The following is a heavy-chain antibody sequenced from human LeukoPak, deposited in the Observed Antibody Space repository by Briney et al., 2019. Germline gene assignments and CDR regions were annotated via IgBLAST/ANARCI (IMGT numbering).Heavy chain of an antibody. CDR1: GGSISSSSYY. D-gene: IGHD3-9*01. J-gene: IGHJ5*02. V-gene: IGHV4-39*07. CDR3: ARADILTGYPWFDP. CDR2: IYYSGST. Sequence: SETLSLTCTISGGSISSSSYYWGWIRQPPGKGLEWIGSIYYSGSTYYNPSLKSRVTMSVDTSKNQFSLKLSSVTAADTAVYYCARADILTGYPWFDPWGQGTLVTVSS.